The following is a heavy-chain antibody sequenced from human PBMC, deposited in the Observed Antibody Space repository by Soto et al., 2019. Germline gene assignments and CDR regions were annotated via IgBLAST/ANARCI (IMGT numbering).Heavy chain of an antibody. J-gene: IGHJ4*02. CDR1: GYTLTELS. CDR2: FDPEDGET. CDR3: ATDGPWDSIYFDY. Sequence: GASVKVSCKVSGYTLTELSMHWVRQAPGKGLEWMGGFDPEDGETIYAQKFQGRVTMTEDTSTDTAYMGLSSLRSEDTAVYYCATDGPWDSIYFDYWGQGTLVTVSS. V-gene: IGHV1-24*01. D-gene: IGHD3-3*02.